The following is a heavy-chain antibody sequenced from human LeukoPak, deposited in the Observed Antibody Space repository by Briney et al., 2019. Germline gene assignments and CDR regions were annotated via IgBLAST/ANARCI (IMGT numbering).Heavy chain of an antibody. CDR3: ARVLQDYYRMDV. V-gene: IGHV4-59*11. CDR2: IYINGSA. J-gene: IGHJ6*04. Sequence: PSETLSLTCTVSGVSINSHNWCWGCQRPPKGLGRIWFIYINGSANYKSSLMSRVTMTVATSKNQFSLKLNSVSAADPAVYDCARVLQDYYRMDVWGKGTTVTVSP. CDR1: GVSINSHN.